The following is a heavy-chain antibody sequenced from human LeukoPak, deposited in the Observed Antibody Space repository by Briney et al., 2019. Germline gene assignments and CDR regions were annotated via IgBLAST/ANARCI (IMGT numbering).Heavy chain of an antibody. CDR3: ARAPGGIYNWFDP. CDR2: IIPIFGTA. CDR1: GGTFSSYA. Sequence: GASVKVSCKASGGTFSSYAISWVRQAPGQGLEWMGGIIPIFGTANYARKFQGRVTITADESTSTAYMELSSLRSEDTAVYYCARAPGGIYNWFDPWGQGTLVTVSS. V-gene: IGHV1-69*13. J-gene: IGHJ5*02. D-gene: IGHD2-15*01.